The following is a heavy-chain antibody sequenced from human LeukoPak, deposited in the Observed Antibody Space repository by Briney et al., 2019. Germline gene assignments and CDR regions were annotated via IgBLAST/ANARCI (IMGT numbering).Heavy chain of an antibody. V-gene: IGHV1-18*04. CDR3: ARRLGVDYDFWSGYYTGAFDI. J-gene: IGHJ3*02. D-gene: IGHD3-3*01. CDR2: ISAYNGNT. Sequence: GASVKVSCKASGYTFTGYFMHWVRQAPGQGLEWMGWISAYNGNTNYAQKLQGRVTMTTDTSTSTAYMELRSLRSDDTAVYYCARRLGVDYDFWSGYYTGAFDIWGQGTMVTVSS. CDR1: GYTFTGYF.